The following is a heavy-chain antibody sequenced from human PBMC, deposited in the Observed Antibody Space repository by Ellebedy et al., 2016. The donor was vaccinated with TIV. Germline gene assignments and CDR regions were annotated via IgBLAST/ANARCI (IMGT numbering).Heavy chain of an antibody. CDR3: AREFRVGTTTGFGY. D-gene: IGHD1-26*01. Sequence: GESLKISXKGSGYSFTSYWINWVRQMPGKGLEWMAKIDPSDSYSKYSPSFQGHVTISADKSISTAYLHWSSLKASDTAMYYCAREFRVGTTTGFGYWGQGTLVTASS. CDR2: IDPSDSYS. CDR1: GYSFTSYW. V-gene: IGHV5-10-1*01. J-gene: IGHJ4*02.